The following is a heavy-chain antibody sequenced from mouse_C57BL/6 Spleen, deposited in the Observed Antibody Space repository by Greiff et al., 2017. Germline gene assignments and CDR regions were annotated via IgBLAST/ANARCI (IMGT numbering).Heavy chain of an antibody. J-gene: IGHJ4*01. CDR2: INPSNGGT. CDR3: ARWLLRYYAMDY. V-gene: IGHV1-53*01. D-gene: IGHD2-3*01. CDR1: GYTFTSYW. Sequence: VQLQQPGTELVKPGASVKLSCKASGYTFTSYWMHWVKQRPGQGLEWIGNINPSNGGTNYNEKFKSKATLTGDKSSNTAYMQLSSLTSEDSAVYYCARWLLRYYAMDYWGQGTSVTVSS.